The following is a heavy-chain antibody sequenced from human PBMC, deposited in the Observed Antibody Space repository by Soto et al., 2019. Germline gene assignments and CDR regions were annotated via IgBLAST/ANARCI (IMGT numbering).Heavy chain of an antibody. Sequence: SETLSLTCAVSGGSLTSNSYYWGWIRQPPGKGLEWIGSFYYSQSTYFNPSLKSRVTISVETSKNQYSLKLSAVTAADTAVYYCARRSTVTYDYWGQGILVTVSS. CDR1: GGSLTSNSYY. V-gene: IGHV4-39*01. CDR3: ARRSTVTYDY. J-gene: IGHJ4*02. CDR2: FYYSQST. D-gene: IGHD4-17*01.